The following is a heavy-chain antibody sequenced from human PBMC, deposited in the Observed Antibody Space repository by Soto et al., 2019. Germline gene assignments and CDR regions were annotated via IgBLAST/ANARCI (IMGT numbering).Heavy chain of an antibody. CDR2: FDPEDGET. Sequence: ASAKVPCSVYGYTLTELSMQWVRQAPGKGLEWMGGFDPEDGETIYAQKFQGRVTMTEDTSTDTAYMELSSLRSEDTAVYYCATAVSFFYFTNAACTDVWGKGTPVT. D-gene: IGHD2-8*01. CDR3: ATAVSFFYFTNAACTDV. J-gene: IGHJ6*03. V-gene: IGHV1-24*01. CDR1: GYTLTELS.